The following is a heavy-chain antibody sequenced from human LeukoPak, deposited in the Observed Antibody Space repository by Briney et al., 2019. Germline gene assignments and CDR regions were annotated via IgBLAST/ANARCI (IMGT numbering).Heavy chain of an antibody. V-gene: IGHV4-31*11. J-gene: IGHJ4*02. CDR2: IYYSGST. D-gene: IGHD5-18*01. CDR1: GGSISSGGYY. CDR3: ARNGYSYGYGFDY. Sequence: PSETQSLTCAVSGGSISSGGYYWSWIRQHPGKGLEWIGYIYYSGSTYYNPSLKSRVTISVDTSKNQFSLKLSSVTAADTAVYYCARNGYSYGYGFDYWGQGTLVTVSS.